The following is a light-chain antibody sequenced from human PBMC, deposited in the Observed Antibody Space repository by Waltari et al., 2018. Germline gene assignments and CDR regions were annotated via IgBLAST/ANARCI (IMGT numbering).Light chain of an antibody. V-gene: IGLV10-54*04. Sequence: QAGLTQPPSMSQDLGQTATLTCTGDTRNIAYQGASWLQLRQGHPPKLLPYRDDSRPPGISGRLSASRSGSTASLTIPGLQPEDEADYYCSAWDGSLNAWVFGGGTKLAVL. CDR3: SAWDGSLNAWV. CDR2: RDD. J-gene: IGLJ3*02. CDR1: TRNIAYQG.